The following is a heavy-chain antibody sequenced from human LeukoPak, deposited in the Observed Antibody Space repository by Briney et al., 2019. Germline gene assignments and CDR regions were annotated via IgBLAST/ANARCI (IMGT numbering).Heavy chain of an antibody. J-gene: IGHJ6*03. D-gene: IGHD6-19*01. CDR3: ARDPPLAGGWYYYYYMDV. Sequence: GGSLRLSCAASGFTVSSNYMSWVRQAPGKGLEWVSVIYSGGSTYYADSVKGRFTISRDNSKNTLYLQMNSLRAEDTAVYYCARDPPLAGGWYYYYYMDVWGKGTTVTVSS. CDR2: IYSGGST. CDR1: GFTVSSNY. V-gene: IGHV3-53*01.